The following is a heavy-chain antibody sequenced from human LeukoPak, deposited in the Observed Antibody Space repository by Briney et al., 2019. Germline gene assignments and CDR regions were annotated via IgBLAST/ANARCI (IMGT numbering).Heavy chain of an antibody. CDR1: GFTFSGSA. D-gene: IGHD3-3*01. CDR3: TTLAYYDFWSGSPDAFDI. V-gene: IGHV3-73*01. CDR2: IRSKANSYAT. Sequence: PGGSLRLSCAASGFTFSGSAMHWVRQASGKGLEWVGRIRSKANSYATAYAASVKGRFTISRDDSKNTAYLQMNSLKTEDTAVYYCTTLAYYDFWSGSPDAFDIWGQGTMVTVS. J-gene: IGHJ3*02.